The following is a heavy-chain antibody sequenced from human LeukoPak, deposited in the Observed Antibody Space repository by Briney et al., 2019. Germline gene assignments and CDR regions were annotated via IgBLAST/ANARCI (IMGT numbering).Heavy chain of an antibody. Sequence: ASVTVSFKASGYTFTSYDINWVRQATGQGLEWMGWMNPNSGNTGYAQKFQGRVTMTRNTSISTAYMELRSLRSDDTAVYYCARVVYQLLFYYYYMDVWGKGTTVTVSS. D-gene: IGHD2-2*01. J-gene: IGHJ6*03. CDR1: GYTFTSYD. CDR3: ARVVYQLLFYYYYMDV. CDR2: MNPNSGNT. V-gene: IGHV1-8*01.